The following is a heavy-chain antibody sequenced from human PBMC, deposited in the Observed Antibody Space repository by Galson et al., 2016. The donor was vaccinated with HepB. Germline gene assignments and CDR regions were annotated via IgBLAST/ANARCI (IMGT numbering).Heavy chain of an antibody. V-gene: IGHV4-31*03. J-gene: IGHJ4*02. CDR1: AGTVNIGGYF. CDR3: ARYGSWTGFDK. Sequence: TLSLTCTVSAGTVNIGGYFWSWIRQHPERGLEWLGYISASGSTYFNPSLKSRIAISVDTSKNQFSLDLRSVTAADTAVYFCARYGSWTGFDKWGQGTLVTVSS. CDR2: ISASGST. D-gene: IGHD6-19*01.